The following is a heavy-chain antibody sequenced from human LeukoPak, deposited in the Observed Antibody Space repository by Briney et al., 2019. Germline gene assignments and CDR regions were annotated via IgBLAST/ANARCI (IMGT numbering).Heavy chain of an antibody. CDR2: IHSIGGT. J-gene: IGHJ5*02. V-gene: IGHV4-59*01. Sequence: SETLSLTCTVSGGSISDYYWTWIRQPPEKGLEWIGYIHSIGGTNYNPSLKSRVTISVDTSKNQFSLKLSSLAAADTAFYYCARGHDYYYSGRQSWFDPWGQGTLVTVSS. CDR3: ARGHDYYYSGRQSWFDP. D-gene: IGHD3-10*01. CDR1: GGSISDYY.